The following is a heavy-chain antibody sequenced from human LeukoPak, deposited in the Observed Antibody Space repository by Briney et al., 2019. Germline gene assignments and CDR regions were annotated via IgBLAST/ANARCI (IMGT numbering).Heavy chain of an antibody. CDR1: GGSISSGSYY. D-gene: IGHD6-13*01. Sequence: PSETLSLTCTVSGGSISSGSYYWSWIRQPAGKGLEWIGRIYTSGSTNYNPSLKSRVTISVDTSKNQFSLKLSSVTAADTAVYYCARGGIATWGQGTLVTVSS. J-gene: IGHJ5*02. CDR3: ARGGIAT. V-gene: IGHV4-61*02. CDR2: IYTSGST.